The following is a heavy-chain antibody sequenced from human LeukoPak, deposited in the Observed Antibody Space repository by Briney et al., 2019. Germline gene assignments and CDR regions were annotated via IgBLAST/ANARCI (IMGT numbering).Heavy chain of an antibody. V-gene: IGHV4-39*01. D-gene: IGHD3-10*01. Sequence: SETLSLTCRVSGGSISSRSYYWGWIRQPPGKGLEWIGSMYYSGSTYYNPSLKSRVAISGDTSKNQFSLKLTSVTAADTAVYYCASHVPDYYGSESYSFWYFDLWGRGTLVSVSS. CDR1: GGSISSRSYY. CDR2: MYYSGST. J-gene: IGHJ2*01. CDR3: ASHVPDYYGSESYSFWYFDL.